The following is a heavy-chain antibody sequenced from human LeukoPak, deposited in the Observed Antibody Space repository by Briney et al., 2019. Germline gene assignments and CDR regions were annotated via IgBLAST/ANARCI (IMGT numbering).Heavy chain of an antibody. CDR2: IIPIFGTA. V-gene: IGHV1-69*05. D-gene: IGHD6-19*01. CDR1: GCTFNSYA. Sequence: ASVKVSCKASGCTFNSYAISWVRQAPGQGLEWMGGIIPIFGTANYAQKFQGRVTITTDESTSTAYMELSSLRSEDTAVYHCARDYVGYSSGWYVLEYFQHWGQGNLVTVSS. J-gene: IGHJ1*01. CDR3: ARDYVGYSSGWYVLEYFQH.